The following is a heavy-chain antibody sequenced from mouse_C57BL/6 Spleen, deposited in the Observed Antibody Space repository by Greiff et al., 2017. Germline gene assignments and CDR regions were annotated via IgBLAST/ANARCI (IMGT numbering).Heavy chain of an antibody. J-gene: IGHJ3*01. CDR2: ISSGSSTI. CDR1: GFTFSDYG. D-gene: IGHD2-12*01. V-gene: IGHV5-17*01. Sequence: EVMLVESGGGLVKPGGSLKLSCAASGFTFSDYGMHWVRQAPEKGLEWVAYISSGSSTIYYADTVKGRFTISRDNAKNTLFLQMTSLRSEDTAMYYCARQGYYTEPGAWFAYWGQGTLVTVSA. CDR3: ARQGYYTEPGAWFAY.